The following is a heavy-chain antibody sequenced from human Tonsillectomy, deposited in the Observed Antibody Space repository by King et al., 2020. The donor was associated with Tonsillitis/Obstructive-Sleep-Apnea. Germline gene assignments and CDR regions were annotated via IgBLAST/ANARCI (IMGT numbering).Heavy chain of an antibody. D-gene: IGHD3-3*01. V-gene: IGHV3-53*01. J-gene: IGHJ6*03. CDR2: IYSGGST. CDR3: ARSETTYYEFWRNYYYCMDV. Sequence: VQLVESGGGLIQPGGSLRLSCAASGFTVSSNYMSWVRQAPGKGLEWVSVIYSGGSTYYADSVKGRFTISRDNSKNTLYLQMNSLRAEDTAVDYCARSETTYYEFWRNYYYCMDVWGKGTTGTVSS. CDR1: GFTVSSNY.